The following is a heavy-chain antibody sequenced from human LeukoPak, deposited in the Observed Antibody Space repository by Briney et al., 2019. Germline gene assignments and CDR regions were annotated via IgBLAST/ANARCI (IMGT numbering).Heavy chain of an antibody. J-gene: IGHJ4*02. CDR2: IYSGGST. CDR3: ARDLTRAYFDY. CDR1: GFTVSSNY. Sequence: GGSLRLSCAASGFTVSSNYMSWVRQAPGKGLEWVSVIYSGGSTYYADSVKGRFTISRDNSKNTLYLQMNSLRAEDTAVYYCARDLTRAYFDYWGQGTLVTVSS. V-gene: IGHV3-53*01. D-gene: IGHD4-11*01.